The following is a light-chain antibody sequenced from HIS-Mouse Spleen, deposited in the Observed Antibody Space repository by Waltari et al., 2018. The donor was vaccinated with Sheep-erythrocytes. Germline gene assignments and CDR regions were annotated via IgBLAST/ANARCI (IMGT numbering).Light chain of an antibody. Sequence: QSVLTQPPSASGTPGQRVTISCSGSSSNIGSNTVNWYQQLPGTAPKLPIYSNNQRPSGVPDRCSGSKSGTSASLAISGLQSEDEADYYCAAWDDSLNGVVFGGGTKLTVL. J-gene: IGLJ2*01. V-gene: IGLV1-44*01. CDR2: SNN. CDR1: SSNIGSNT. CDR3: AAWDDSLNGVV.